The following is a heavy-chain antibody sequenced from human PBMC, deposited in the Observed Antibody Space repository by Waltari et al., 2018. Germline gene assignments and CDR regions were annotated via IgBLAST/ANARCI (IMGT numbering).Heavy chain of an antibody. J-gene: IGHJ6*03. V-gene: IGHV4-61*02. CDR2: IYTSGST. Sequence: QVQLQESGPGLVKPSQTLSLTCTVSGGSISSGSYYWSWTRQPAGKGLEWIGRIYTSGSTNYNPYLKSRATRSVDTSKNQFSLKLSAVTAADTAVYYCASEDRKRYYMDVWGKGTTVTVSS. CDR3: ASEDRKRYYMDV. CDR1: GGSISSGSYY.